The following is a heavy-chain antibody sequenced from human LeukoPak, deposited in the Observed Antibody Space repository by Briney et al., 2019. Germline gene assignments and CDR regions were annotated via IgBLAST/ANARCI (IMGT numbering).Heavy chain of an antibody. D-gene: IGHD6-13*01. CDR1: GGSVSSGSYY. CDR2: IYYSGST. J-gene: IGHJ4*02. Sequence: SETLSLTCTVSGGSVSSGSYYWSWIRQPPGKGLEWIGYIYYSGSTNYNPSLKSRVTISVDTSKNQFSLKLSSVTAADTAVYYCARSVAAGTPVGYWGQGTLVTVSS. CDR3: ARSVAAGTPVGY. V-gene: IGHV4-61*01.